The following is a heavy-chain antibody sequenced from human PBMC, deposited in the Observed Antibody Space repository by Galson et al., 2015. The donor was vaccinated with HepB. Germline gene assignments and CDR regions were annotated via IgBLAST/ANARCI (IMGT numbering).Heavy chain of an antibody. CDR2: ISWNSGSI. D-gene: IGHD6-6*01. V-gene: IGHV3-9*01. J-gene: IGHJ2*01. CDR3: AKAYASSPNYLYFDL. CDR1: GFIFDDYA. Sequence: SLRLSCAASGFIFDDYAMHWVRQAPGKGLEWVSGISWNSGSIGYADSVKGRFTISRDNARNSLYLQMHSLTTEDTAFYYCAKAYASSPNYLYFDLWGRGTLVTVSS.